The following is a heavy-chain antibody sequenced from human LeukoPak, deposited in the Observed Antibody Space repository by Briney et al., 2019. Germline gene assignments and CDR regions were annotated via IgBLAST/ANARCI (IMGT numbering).Heavy chain of an antibody. D-gene: IGHD3-22*01. J-gene: IGHJ4*02. CDR1: GGSISSYY. CDR2: INHSGST. Sequence: SETLSLTCTVSGGSISSYYWSWIRQPPGKGLEWIGEINHSGSTNYNPSLKSRVTISVDTSKNQFSLKLSSVTAADTAVYYCASSRDYYDSSGYLANYFDYWGQGTLVTVSS. CDR3: ASSRDYYDSSGYLANYFDY. V-gene: IGHV4-34*01.